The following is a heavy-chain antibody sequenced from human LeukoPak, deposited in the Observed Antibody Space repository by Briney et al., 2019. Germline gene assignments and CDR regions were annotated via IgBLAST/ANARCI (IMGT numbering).Heavy chain of an antibody. J-gene: IGHJ6*02. CDR3: ASPYDTLTGGGYYYGMDV. V-gene: IGHV1-69*01. D-gene: IGHD3-9*01. Sequence: SVKVSCKASGGTFSSYAISWVRQAPGQGLEWMGGIIPIFGTANYAQKFQGRVTITADESTSTAYMELSSLRSEDTAVYYCASPYDTLTGGGYYYGMDVWGQGTTVTVSS. CDR1: GGTFSSYA. CDR2: IIPIFGTA.